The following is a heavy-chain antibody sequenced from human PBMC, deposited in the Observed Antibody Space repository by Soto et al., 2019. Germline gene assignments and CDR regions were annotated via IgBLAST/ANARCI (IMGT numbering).Heavy chain of an antibody. CDR2: IIPILGIA. CDR3: ARDCYSSSSGHYYGMDV. Sequence: ASVKVSCKASGGTFSSYTISWVRQAPGQGLEWMGRIIPILGIANYAQKFQGRVTITADKSTSTAYMELSSLRSEDTAVYYCARDCYSSSSGHYYGMDVWGQGTTVTVSS. J-gene: IGHJ6*02. V-gene: IGHV1-69*04. D-gene: IGHD6-6*01. CDR1: GGTFSSYT.